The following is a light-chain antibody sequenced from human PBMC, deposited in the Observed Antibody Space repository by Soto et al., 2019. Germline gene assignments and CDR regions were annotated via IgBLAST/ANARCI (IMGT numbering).Light chain of an antibody. CDR3: QQDNFYSRT. V-gene: IGKV1-5*03. CDR1: QSISSW. J-gene: IGKJ1*01. Sequence: DIQMTQSPSTLSASVGDTVTITCRASQSISSWLAWYQQKPGKAPKLLIYKASSLQSGIPSRFSGIGSGTEFSLTISSLQPDDFATYYCQQDNFYSRTFGQGTKVEIK. CDR2: KAS.